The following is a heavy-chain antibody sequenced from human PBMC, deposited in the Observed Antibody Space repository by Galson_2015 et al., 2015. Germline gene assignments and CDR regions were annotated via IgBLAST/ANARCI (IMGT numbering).Heavy chain of an antibody. CDR1: GYTFTNYP. D-gene: IGHD6-13*01. CDR3: ARDIAPAGIDY. V-gene: IGHV1-3*01. J-gene: IGHJ4*02. Sequence: SVKVSCKASGYTFTNYPMHWVRQAPGQRLEWMGWIDAGNGNTKYSQKLQGRVTITRDTSASTAYMELSSLTSDDTAVYYCARDIAPAGIDYWGQGTLVTVSS. CDR2: IDAGNGNT.